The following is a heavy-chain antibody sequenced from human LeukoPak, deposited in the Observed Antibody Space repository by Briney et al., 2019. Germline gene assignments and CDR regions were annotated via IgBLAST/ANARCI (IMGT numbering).Heavy chain of an antibody. D-gene: IGHD6-6*01. CDR2: IKQDGSEK. Sequence: GGSLRLSCAASGFTFSSYWMSWVRQAPGKGLEWVANIKQDGSEKYYVDSVKGRFTISRDNAKNSLYLQMNSLRAEDTAVYYCARDRVAARPGDAFDIWGQRTMVTVSS. CDR1: GFTFSSYW. CDR3: ARDRVAARPGDAFDI. V-gene: IGHV3-7*01. J-gene: IGHJ3*02.